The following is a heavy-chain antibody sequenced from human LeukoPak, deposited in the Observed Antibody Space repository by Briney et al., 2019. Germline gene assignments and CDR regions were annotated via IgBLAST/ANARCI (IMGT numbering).Heavy chain of an antibody. CDR3: ARDRKHIVVVTAIPKPADY. D-gene: IGHD2-21*02. J-gene: IGHJ4*02. CDR2: ISYDGSNK. Sequence: GSLRLSCAASGFTFSSYAMHWVRQAPGKGLEWVAVISYDGSNKFYADSVKGRFTISRDNSKNTLYLQMNSLRAEDTAVYYCARDRKHIVVVTAIPKPADYWGQGALVTVSS. CDR1: GFTFSSYA. V-gene: IGHV3-30-3*01.